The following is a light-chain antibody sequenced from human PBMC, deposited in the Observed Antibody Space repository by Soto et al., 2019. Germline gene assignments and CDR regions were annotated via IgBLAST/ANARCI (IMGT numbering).Light chain of an antibody. CDR3: QQRSNGLS. CDR2: DAS. V-gene: IGKV3-11*01. Sequence: EIVLTQSPAILSLSPGERATLSCRASQSVSRNLDWDQHKPGQTPRLLIYDASTRATGIPVRCSGSGSGTDFTLTISSLEPEDYAVYYCQQRSNGLSFGPGTKVDIK. J-gene: IGKJ3*01. CDR1: QSVSRN.